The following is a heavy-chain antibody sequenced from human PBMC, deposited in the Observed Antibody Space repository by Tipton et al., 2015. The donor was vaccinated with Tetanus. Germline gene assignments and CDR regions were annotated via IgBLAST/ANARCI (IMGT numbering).Heavy chain of an antibody. Sequence: QSGPEVKKPGESLKISCKGSGHSFTKYWIAWVRQKPGKGLEWMGFIDPGDSDTRYSPSFQGQVTMSAAQSISTAYLQWRSLKASDSAIYYCAGRRMAAAGGAFDIWGQGTMVSVSS. J-gene: IGHJ3*02. D-gene: IGHD6-13*01. V-gene: IGHV5-51*01. CDR2: IDPGDSDT. CDR3: AGRRMAAAGGAFDI. CDR1: GHSFTKYW.